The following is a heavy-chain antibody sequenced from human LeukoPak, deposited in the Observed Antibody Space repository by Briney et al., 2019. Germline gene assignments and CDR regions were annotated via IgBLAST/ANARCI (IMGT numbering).Heavy chain of an antibody. J-gene: IGHJ5*02. CDR2: IFYNGST. V-gene: IGHV4-59*01. CDR1: GGFISSYF. D-gene: IGHD6-19*01. Sequence: SETLSLTCTVSGGFISSYFWSWIRQPPGKGLEWIGYIFYNGSTNYNPSLKSRVTTSVDTSKNQFFLKMTSVTAADTAVYYCAKVVSGWFDPWGQETLVTVSS. CDR3: AKVVSGWFDP.